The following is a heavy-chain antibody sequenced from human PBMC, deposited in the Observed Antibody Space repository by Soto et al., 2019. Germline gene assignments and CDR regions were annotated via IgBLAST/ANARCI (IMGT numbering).Heavy chain of an antibody. CDR2: ISSSGGST. CDR3: VKAVPYGSGSYYLG. V-gene: IGHV3-64D*06. D-gene: IGHD3-10*01. CDR1: GFTFNTYG. Sequence: LRLSCSASGFTFNTYGMHWVRHAPGKGLQYVSAISSSGGSTFYADSVKGRFTISRDNSKNTVYLQMSSLLAEDTAVYYCVKAVPYGSGSYYLGWGQGTLVTVSS. J-gene: IGHJ4*02.